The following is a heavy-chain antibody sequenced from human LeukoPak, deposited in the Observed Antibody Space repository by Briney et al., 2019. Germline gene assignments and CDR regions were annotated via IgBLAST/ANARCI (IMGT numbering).Heavy chain of an antibody. J-gene: IGHJ6*03. D-gene: IGHD6-6*01. CDR1: GGSFSGYY. CDR3: ARVVAARRYYYYYYMDV. V-gene: IGHV4-34*01. CDR2: INHSGST. Sequence: SETLSLTCAVYGGSFSGYYWSWIRQPPGKGLEWIGEINHSGSTNYNPSLKSRVTISVDTSKNQFSLKLSSVTAADTAVYYRARVVAARRYYYYYYMDVWGKGTTVTVSS.